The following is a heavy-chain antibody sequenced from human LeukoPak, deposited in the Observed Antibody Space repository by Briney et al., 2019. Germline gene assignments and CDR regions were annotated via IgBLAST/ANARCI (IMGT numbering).Heavy chain of an antibody. D-gene: IGHD3-9*01. CDR1: GVSIFSYY. Sequence: SETLSLTCSVSGVSIFSYYWNWIRQPPGKGLEWIGYVHYSGSTNYNPSLKSRVTISVDTSKSQFSLKLSSATAADTAVYYCAAGRAIRYFDYWGQGTLLTVSS. V-gene: IGHV4-59*08. CDR3: AAGRAIRYFDY. CDR2: VHYSGST. J-gene: IGHJ4*02.